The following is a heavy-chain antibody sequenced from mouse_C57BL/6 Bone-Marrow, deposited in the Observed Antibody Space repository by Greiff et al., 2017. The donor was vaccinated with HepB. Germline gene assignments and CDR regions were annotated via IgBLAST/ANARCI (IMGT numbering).Heavy chain of an antibody. CDR1: GYTFTSYW. V-gene: IGHV1-61*01. J-gene: IGHJ2*01. D-gene: IGHD3-3*01. CDR2: IYPSDSET. Sequence: QVQLQQPGAELVRPGSSVKLSCKASGYTFTSYWMDWVKQRPGQGLEWIGNIYPSDSETHYNQKFKDKATLTVDKSSSTAYMQLSSLTSEDSAVYYCARGDSTGGRDYWGQGTTLTVSS. CDR3: ARGDSTGGRDY.